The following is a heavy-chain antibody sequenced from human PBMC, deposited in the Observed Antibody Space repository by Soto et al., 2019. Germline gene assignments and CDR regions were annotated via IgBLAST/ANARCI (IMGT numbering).Heavy chain of an antibody. CDR3: ARLLYGDGYPDSVLAS. CDR1: GYSFTSYW. V-gene: IGHV5-51*01. D-gene: IGHD5-12*01. J-gene: IGHJ4*02. Sequence: AALKISCNGCGYSFTSYWIVWVRQRPGKGLEWMAIIYPGDSDTRYSPSFQGQVTISAYKSISTAYLQWSSLKASDTAMYYCARLLYGDGYPDSVLASWGQGTLVTVS. CDR2: IYPGDSDT.